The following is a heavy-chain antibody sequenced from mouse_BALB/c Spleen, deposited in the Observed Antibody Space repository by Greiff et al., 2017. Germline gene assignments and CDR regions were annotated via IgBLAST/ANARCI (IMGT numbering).Heavy chain of an antibody. CDR3: ARDYAYYGSSYDAMDY. CDR1: GFTFSSYA. CDR2: ISSGGSYT. D-gene: IGHD1-1*01. J-gene: IGHJ4*01. V-gene: IGHV5-9-4*01. Sequence: EVQLVESGGGLVKPGGSLKLSCAASGFTFSSYAMSWVRQSPEKRLEWVAEISSGGSYTYYPDTVTGRFTISRDNAKNTLYLEMSSLRSEDTAMYYCARDYAYYGSSYDAMDYWGQGTSVTVSS.